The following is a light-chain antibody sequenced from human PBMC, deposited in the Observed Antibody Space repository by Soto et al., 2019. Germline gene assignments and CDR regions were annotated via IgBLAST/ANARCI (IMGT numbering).Light chain of an antibody. Sequence: DIKMTQSPASLSASVGDRVTITCRASQSISSYLDWYQQKPGKAPKLLIYAASSLQSGVPSRFSGSGSGTDFTLTISSLQPEDFATYYCQQSYSTPRTFGQGNKVEIK. CDR3: QQSYSTPRT. J-gene: IGKJ1*01. CDR1: QSISSY. CDR2: AAS. V-gene: IGKV1-39*01.